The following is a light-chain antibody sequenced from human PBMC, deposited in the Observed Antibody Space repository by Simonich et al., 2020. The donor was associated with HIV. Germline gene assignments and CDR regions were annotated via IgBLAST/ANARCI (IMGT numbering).Light chain of an antibody. CDR3: CSYAGSSTFRV. V-gene: IGLV2-23*03. Sequence: ALTQPASVSGSPGQSITISCTETSSDVGSYNLVSWYQQHPGKAPKLMIYAGSKRPSGVSNRFSGSKSGNTASLTISGLQAEDEADYYCCSYAGSSTFRVFGGGTKLTVL. CDR2: AGS. CDR1: SSDVGSYNL. J-gene: IGLJ3*02.